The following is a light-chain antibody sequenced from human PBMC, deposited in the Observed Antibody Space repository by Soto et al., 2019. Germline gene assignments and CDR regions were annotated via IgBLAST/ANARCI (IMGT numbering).Light chain of an antibody. CDR1: SSDVGGYNY. V-gene: IGLV2-14*01. Sequence: QSALTQPASVSGSPGQSITISCPGTSSDVGGYNYVSWYQQHPGIAPKLMISEVSNRPSGVSNRFSGSKSGNTASLTISGLQAEDEADYYCSSYTSSSTLVFGGGTKLTVL. CDR3: SSYTSSSTLV. CDR2: EVS. J-gene: IGLJ2*01.